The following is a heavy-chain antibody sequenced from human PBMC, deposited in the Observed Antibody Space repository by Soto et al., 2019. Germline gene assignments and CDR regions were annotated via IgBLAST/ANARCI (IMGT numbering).Heavy chain of an antibody. V-gene: IGHV4-34*01. Sequence: SETLSLTCAVYGGSFSGYYWTWIRQPPGKGLEWIGEITHSGSTNYNPSLKSRVTISVDTSKNQFSLNLNSVTAADTAIYYCVRGGGGGLFDPWGQGTMVTVSS. CDR3: VRGGGGGLFDP. D-gene: IGHD2-15*01. CDR1: GGSFSGYY. CDR2: ITHSGST. J-gene: IGHJ5*02.